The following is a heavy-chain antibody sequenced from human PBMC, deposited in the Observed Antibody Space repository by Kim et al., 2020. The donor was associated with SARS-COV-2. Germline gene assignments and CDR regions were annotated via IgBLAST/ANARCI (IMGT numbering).Heavy chain of an antibody. J-gene: IGHJ4*02. D-gene: IGHD3-10*01. CDR2: IYYSGST. CDR3: ARDGGSGSYSRKERTIDY. CDR1: GGSISSGGYY. V-gene: IGHV4-31*03. Sequence: SETLSLTCTVSGGSISSGGYYWSWIRQHPGKGLEWIGYIYYSGSTYYNPSLKSRVTISVDTSKNQFSLKLSSVTAADTAVYYCARDGGSGSYSRKERTIDYWGQGTLVTVSS.